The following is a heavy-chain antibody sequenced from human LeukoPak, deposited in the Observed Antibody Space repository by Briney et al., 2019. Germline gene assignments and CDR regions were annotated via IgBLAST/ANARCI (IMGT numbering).Heavy chain of an antibody. CDR3: AKTPYDYGDYPDY. CDR1: GFTFSSYS. D-gene: IGHD4-17*01. V-gene: IGHV3-48*04. J-gene: IGHJ4*02. Sequence: GGSLRLSCAASGFTFSSYSMNWVRQAPGKGLEWVSYISSSSSTIYYADSVKGRFTISRDNAKNSLYLQMNSLRAEDTAVYYCAKTPYDYGDYPDYWGQGTLVTVSS. CDR2: ISSSSSTI.